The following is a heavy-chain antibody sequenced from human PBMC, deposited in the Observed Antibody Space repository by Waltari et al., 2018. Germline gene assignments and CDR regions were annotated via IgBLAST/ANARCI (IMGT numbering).Heavy chain of an antibody. D-gene: IGHD3-10*01. V-gene: IGHV4-34*01. CDR3: ARDITMVRGVTETLDY. J-gene: IGHJ4*02. CDR2: NNHSGRT. CDR1: GRSFSGYY. Sequence: QVQLQQWGAGLLKPSETLSLPCAVYGRSFSGYYWSWIRQPPGKGREWIGENNHSGRTNYNQSLKSRATISVDTSKNQFSLKLSSVTAADTAVYYCARDITMVRGVTETLDYWGQGTLVTVSS.